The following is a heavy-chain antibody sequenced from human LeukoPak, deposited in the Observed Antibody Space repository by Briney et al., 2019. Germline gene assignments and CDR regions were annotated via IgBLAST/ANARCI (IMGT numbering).Heavy chain of an antibody. D-gene: IGHD3-22*01. CDR3: ARAVTDSSGYYYWFDP. CDR1: GYTFTSYD. CDR2: MNPNSGNT. V-gene: IGHV1-8*01. J-gene: IGHJ5*02. Sequence: ASVKVSCKASGYTFTSYDINWVRQATGQGLEWMGWMNPNSGNTGYAQKFQGRVTMTRNTSISTAYMELSSLRSEDTAVYYCARAVTDSSGYYYWFDPWGQGTLVTVPS.